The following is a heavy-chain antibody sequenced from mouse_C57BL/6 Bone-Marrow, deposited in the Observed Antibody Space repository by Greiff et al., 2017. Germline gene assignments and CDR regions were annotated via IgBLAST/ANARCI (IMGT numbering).Heavy chain of an antibody. J-gene: IGHJ2*01. CDR1: GFSLTSYA. Sequence: VHLVESGPGLVAPSQSLSITCTVSGFSLTSYAISWVRQPPGKGLEWLGVIWTGGGTNYNSALKSRLSISKDNSKSQVFLKMNSLQTDDTARYYCARNSYYDYDVSYFDYWGQGTTLTVSS. CDR2: IWTGGGT. D-gene: IGHD2-4*01. V-gene: IGHV2-9-1*01. CDR3: ARNSYYDYDVSYFDY.